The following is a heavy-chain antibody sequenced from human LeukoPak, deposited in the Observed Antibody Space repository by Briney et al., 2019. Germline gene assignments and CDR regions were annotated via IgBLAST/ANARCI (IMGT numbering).Heavy chain of an antibody. CDR2: MNPNSGNT. CDR3: ATGIVTIFGVVSHFDY. V-gene: IGHV1-8*01. J-gene: IGHJ4*02. CDR1: GYTFTSYD. D-gene: IGHD3-3*01. Sequence: ASVKVSCKASGYTFTSYDINWVRQATGQGLEWMGWMNPNSGNTGYAQKFQGRVTMTRNTSISTAYMELSSLRSEDTAVYYCATGIVTIFGVVSHFDYWGQGTLVTVSS.